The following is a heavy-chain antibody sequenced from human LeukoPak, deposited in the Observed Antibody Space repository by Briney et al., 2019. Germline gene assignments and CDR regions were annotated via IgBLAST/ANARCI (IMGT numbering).Heavy chain of an antibody. V-gene: IGHV4-34*01. CDR3: ARDHRSGSYYNRQGRFDP. CDR1: GGSFSGYY. Sequence: SETLSLTCAVYGGSFSGYYWSWIRQPPGKGLEWIGEINHSGSTNYNPSLKSRVTISVDTSKNQFSLKLSSVTAADTAVYYCARDHRSGSYYNRQGRFDPRGQGTLVTVSS. J-gene: IGHJ5*02. CDR2: INHSGST. D-gene: IGHD3-10*01.